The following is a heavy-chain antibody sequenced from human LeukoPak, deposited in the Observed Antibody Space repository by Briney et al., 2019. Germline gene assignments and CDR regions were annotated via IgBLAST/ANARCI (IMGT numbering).Heavy chain of an antibody. Sequence: ASVKVSCKASGGTFSSYAISWVRQAPGQGLEWMGGIIPIFGTANYAQKFQGRVTITADESTSTAYMELSSLRAEDTAVYYCAKLPVGFVSDYWGQGTLVTVSS. CDR3: AKLPVGFVSDY. V-gene: IGHV1-69*13. D-gene: IGHD5-24*01. J-gene: IGHJ4*02. CDR1: GGTFSSYA. CDR2: IIPIFGTA.